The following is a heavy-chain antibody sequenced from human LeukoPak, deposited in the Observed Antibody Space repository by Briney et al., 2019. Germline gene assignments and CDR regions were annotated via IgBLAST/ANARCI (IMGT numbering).Heavy chain of an antibody. Sequence: SETLSLSCTVSGGSISSYYWSWIRQPAGKRLEWVGRIYTSGSTNYNPSLKSRVTMSVDTSKNQFSLKLSSVTAGDTAVYYCARDRGVRGGSYGTWFDPWGQGTLVTVSS. CDR3: ARDRGVRGGSYGTWFDP. D-gene: IGHD1-26*01. J-gene: IGHJ5*02. CDR2: IYTSGST. CDR1: GGSISSYY. V-gene: IGHV4-4*07.